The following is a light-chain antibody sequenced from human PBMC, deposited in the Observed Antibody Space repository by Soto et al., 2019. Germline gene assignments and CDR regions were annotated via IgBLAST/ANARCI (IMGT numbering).Light chain of an antibody. V-gene: IGLV2-23*01. CDR2: EGS. CDR3: CSYAGSSTHYV. Sequence: QSALTQPASVSGSPGQSITISCTGTSSDVGSYNLVSWYQQHPGKAPKLMIYEGSKRPSGVSNRFSGSKSDNTASLTISGLQAEDEADYYCCSYAGSSTHYVFGTGTKLTVL. J-gene: IGLJ1*01. CDR1: SSDVGSYNL.